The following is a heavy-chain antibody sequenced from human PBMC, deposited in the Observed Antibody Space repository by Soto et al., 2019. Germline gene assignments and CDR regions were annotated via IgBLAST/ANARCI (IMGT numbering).Heavy chain of an antibody. V-gene: IGHV4-59*01. Sequence: PSETLSLTCTASGGSISSYYWSWIRQPPGKGLEWIGYIYYSGSTNYNPSLKSRVTISVDTSKNQFSLKLSSVTAADTAVYYCAGGNWNDREYWGQGTLVTVSS. CDR1: GGSISSYY. CDR2: IYYSGST. CDR3: AGGNWNDREY. J-gene: IGHJ4*02. D-gene: IGHD1-1*01.